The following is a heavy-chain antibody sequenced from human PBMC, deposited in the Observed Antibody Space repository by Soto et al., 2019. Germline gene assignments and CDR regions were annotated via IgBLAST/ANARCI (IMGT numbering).Heavy chain of an antibody. D-gene: IGHD4-17*01. CDR3: ARGNGAYPFYFDY. J-gene: IGHJ4*02. CDR1: GFTFSSYA. V-gene: IGHV3-30-3*01. CDR2: ISYDGSNK. Sequence: QVQLVESGGGVVQPGRSLRLSCAASGFTFSSYAMHWVRQAPGKRLEWVAVISYDGSNKYYADSVKGRFTISRDNSKNTLYLQMNSLRAEDTAVYYCARGNGAYPFYFDYWGQGTLVTVSS.